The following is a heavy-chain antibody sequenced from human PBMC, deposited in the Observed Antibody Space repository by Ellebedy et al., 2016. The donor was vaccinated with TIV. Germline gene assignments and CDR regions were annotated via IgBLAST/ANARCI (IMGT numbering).Heavy chain of an antibody. V-gene: IGHV1-69*13. D-gene: IGHD5-12*01. Sequence: AASVKVSCKTSGGAFRNYAISWVRQAPGQGLEWMGGIIPMFGSAKYPQELQGRVTITADDSTSTAYMELSSLSSADTAVYYCARWDRPNSCYDLYYYYYGMDVWGQGTTVTVSS. J-gene: IGHJ6*02. CDR1: GGAFRNYA. CDR2: IIPMFGSA. CDR3: ARWDRPNSCYDLYYYYYGMDV.